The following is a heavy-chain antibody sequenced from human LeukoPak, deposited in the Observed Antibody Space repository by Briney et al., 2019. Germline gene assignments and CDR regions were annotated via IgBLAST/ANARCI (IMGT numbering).Heavy chain of an antibody. Sequence: GGSLRLSCAASGFTFSSFSMGWVRQSPGKGLEWVSYITLSSSVIYYADSVRGRFTISRDNAKNSLYLQMNSLRAEDTAVYYCAKEAAEYYDSSGYPHWGQGTLVTVSS. CDR1: GFTFSSFS. CDR3: AKEAAEYYDSSGYPH. V-gene: IGHV3-48*01. D-gene: IGHD3-22*01. CDR2: ITLSSSVI. J-gene: IGHJ4*02.